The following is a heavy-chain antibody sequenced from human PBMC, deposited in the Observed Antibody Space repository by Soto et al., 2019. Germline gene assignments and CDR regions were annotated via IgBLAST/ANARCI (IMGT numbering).Heavy chain of an antibody. CDR1: GGTFSSYA. D-gene: IGHD3-22*01. CDR3: ARAYYYDSSGYPHDASDI. CDR2: IIPIFGTA. V-gene: IGHV1-69*13. Sequence: GASVKVSCKASGGTFSSYAISWVRQAPGQGLEWMGGIIPIFGTANYAQKFQGRVTITADESTSTAYMELSSLRSEDTAVYYCARAYYYDSSGYPHDASDIWGQGTMVTVSS. J-gene: IGHJ3*02.